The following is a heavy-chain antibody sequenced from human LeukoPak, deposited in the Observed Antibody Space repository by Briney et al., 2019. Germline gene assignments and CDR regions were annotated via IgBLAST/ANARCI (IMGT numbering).Heavy chain of an antibody. D-gene: IGHD6-13*01. Sequence: ASVKVSCKASGYTFTSYGISWVRQAPGQGLEWMGWISAYNGNTNYAQKPQGRVTMTTDTSTSTAYMELRSLRSDDTAVYYCATSSSWYPWYYYYMDVWGKGTTVTISS. CDR2: ISAYNGNT. CDR3: ATSSSWYPWYYYYMDV. CDR1: GYTFTSYG. J-gene: IGHJ6*03. V-gene: IGHV1-18*01.